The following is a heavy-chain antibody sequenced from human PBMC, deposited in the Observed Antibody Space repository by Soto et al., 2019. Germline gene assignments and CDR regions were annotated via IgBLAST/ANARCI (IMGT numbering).Heavy chain of an antibody. CDR1: GFTFSSYA. D-gene: IGHD3-10*01. CDR2: ISYDGSDK. CDR3: AKEGSGNFYNYFDY. J-gene: IGHJ4*02. V-gene: IGHV3-30-3*01. Sequence: GGSLRLSCAASGFTFSSYAMHWVRQAPGKGLEWVALISYDGSDKDYADSVKGRFTISRDNSKNTLYLQTNSLRAEDSAVYYCAKEGSGNFYNYFDYWGQGILVTVSS.